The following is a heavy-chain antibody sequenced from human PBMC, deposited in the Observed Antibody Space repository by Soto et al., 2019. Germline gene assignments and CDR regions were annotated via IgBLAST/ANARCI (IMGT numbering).Heavy chain of an antibody. V-gene: IGHV4-4*02. D-gene: IGHD2-15*01. CDR1: GGSINSDDW. J-gene: IGHJ4*02. CDR3: ARDHQFGNSWYFDY. Sequence: QVQLQESGPGLVNPSGTLSLTCAVSGGSINSDDWWNWVRQPPGKGLEWIGEIYHGGNINYNPSLKNRVTTSLDKLKNQFSLEVTSLTATDTAGYYCARDHQFGNSWYFDYWGQGPLVTVSS. CDR2: IYHGGNI.